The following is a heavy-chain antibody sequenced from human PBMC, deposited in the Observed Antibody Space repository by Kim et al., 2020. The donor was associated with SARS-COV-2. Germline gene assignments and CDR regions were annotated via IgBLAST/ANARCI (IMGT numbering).Heavy chain of an antibody. CDR1: GFTFSSHW. CDR3: ARVSLGSGSYYNPIDF. J-gene: IGHJ4*02. V-gene: IGHV3-7*03. CDR2: IKKDATET. D-gene: IGHD3-10*01. Sequence: GGSLRLSCVGSGFTFSSHWMSWVRQVPGKGLEWVATIKKDATETYYVDSVKGRFTIARDNAKNSLFLQMNTLRAEDTAVYFCARVSLGSGSYYNPIDFWGQGTLVTVSS.